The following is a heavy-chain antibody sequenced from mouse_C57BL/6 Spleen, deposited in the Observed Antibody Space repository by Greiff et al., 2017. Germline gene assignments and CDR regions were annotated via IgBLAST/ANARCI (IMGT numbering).Heavy chain of an antibody. J-gene: IGHJ2*01. D-gene: IGHD2-1*01. Sequence: DVKLVESGGGLVQPKGSLKLSCAASGFSFNTYAMNWVRQAPGKGLEWVARIRSKSNNYATYYADSVKDRFTISRDDSESMLYLQMNNLKTEDTAMYYCVRGGNLFDYWGQGTTLTVSS. CDR1: GFSFNTYA. V-gene: IGHV10-1*01. CDR3: VRGGNLFDY. CDR2: IRSKSNNYAT.